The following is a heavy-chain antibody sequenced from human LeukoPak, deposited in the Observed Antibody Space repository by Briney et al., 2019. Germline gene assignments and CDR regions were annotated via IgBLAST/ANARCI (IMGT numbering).Heavy chain of an antibody. D-gene: IGHD2-8*01. CDR3: ATWDIVLMVYAT. Sequence: KTSQTLSLTCTVSGGSISSGGYYWSWIRQHPGKGLEWIGYIYYSGSTYYHPSLKSRVTISVDTSKNHFSLKLSSVTAADTAVYYCATWDIVLMVYATWGQGTLVTVSS. J-gene: IGHJ4*02. CDR2: IYYSGST. V-gene: IGHV4-31*03. CDR1: GGSISSGGYY.